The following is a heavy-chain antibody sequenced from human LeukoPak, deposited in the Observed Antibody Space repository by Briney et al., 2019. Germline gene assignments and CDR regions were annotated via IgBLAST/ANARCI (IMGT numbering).Heavy chain of an antibody. CDR3: ARHYYRYSSSWYLRFDY. D-gene: IGHD6-13*01. J-gene: IGHJ4*02. V-gene: IGHV4-39*01. CDR1: GGSISSSSYY. Sequence: SETLSLTCTVSGGSISSSSYYWGWIRQPPGKGLEWIGSIYYSGSTYYNPSLKSRVTISVDTSKNQFSLKLSSVTAADTAVYYCARHYYRYSSSWYLRFDYWGQGTLVTVSS. CDR2: IYYSGST.